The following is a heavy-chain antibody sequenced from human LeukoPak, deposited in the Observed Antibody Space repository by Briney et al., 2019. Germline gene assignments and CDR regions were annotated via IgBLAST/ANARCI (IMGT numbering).Heavy chain of an antibody. D-gene: IGHD4-23*01. CDR3: ARVGVDYSGNIIKYYFDY. Sequence: SETLPLTCTVSGGSISSSSYSWAWIRQPPGKGLEWIGYVYYSGTTNYNPSLKSRVIISVDTSKNQFSLKLSPVIAADTAVYYCARVGVDYSGNIIKYYFDYWGQGTLVTVSS. J-gene: IGHJ4*02. CDR1: GGSISSSSYS. V-gene: IGHV4-61*05. CDR2: VYYSGTT.